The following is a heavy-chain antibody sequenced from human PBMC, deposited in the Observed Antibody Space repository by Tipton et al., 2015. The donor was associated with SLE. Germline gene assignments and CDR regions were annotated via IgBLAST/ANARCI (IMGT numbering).Heavy chain of an antibody. CDR2: FFYSESTY. CDR1: DGSITSSSYY. D-gene: IGHD1-7*01. J-gene: IGHJ1*01. Sequence: TLSLTCTVSDGSITSSSYYWGWIRQPPGKGLEWIGSFFYSESTYYYNPSLKSRITMFLDTSKNQFSLSLSSVTAVDTAMYYCARETLTGTITFWGQGTLVTVSS. CDR3: ARETLTGTITF. V-gene: IGHV4-39*07.